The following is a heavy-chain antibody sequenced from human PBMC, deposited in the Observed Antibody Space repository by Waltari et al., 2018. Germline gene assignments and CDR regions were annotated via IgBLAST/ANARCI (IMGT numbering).Heavy chain of an antibody. D-gene: IGHD4-17*01. Sequence: QVQLAASGGGLVKPGGSLRLSCAVSGFTFSDFYMPWIRQAPGKGLECVSYISGSGSVISYADSVKGRFTVSRDNAKNSLYLRMNSLRVEDTAVYYCSRDPRLLDYWGQGTLVTVSS. CDR3: SRDPRLLDY. CDR2: ISGSGSVI. J-gene: IGHJ4*02. V-gene: IGHV3-11*01. CDR1: GFTFSDFY.